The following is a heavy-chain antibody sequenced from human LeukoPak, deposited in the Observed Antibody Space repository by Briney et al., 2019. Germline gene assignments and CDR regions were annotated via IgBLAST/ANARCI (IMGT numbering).Heavy chain of an antibody. CDR1: GGSVSSDSYY. D-gene: IGHD2-2*02. J-gene: IGHJ2*01. V-gene: IGHV4-61*01. Sequence: SETLSLTCTVSGGSVSSDSYYWSWIRQPPGEGLEWIGYIYYSGRNNYNPSLKSRVTISVDTSRNQFSLKLRSVTAADTAVYYCARAPLSYCSSTSCYRYFDLWGRGTLVTVSS. CDR3: ARAPLSYCSSTSCYRYFDL. CDR2: IYYSGRN.